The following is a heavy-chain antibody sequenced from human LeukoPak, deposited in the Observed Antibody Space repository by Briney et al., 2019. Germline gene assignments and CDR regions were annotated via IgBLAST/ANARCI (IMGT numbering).Heavy chain of an antibody. Sequence: PGRSLRLSCAASGFSFHDYAMHWVRQAPGKGLEWVSGISGDSGRSGYADSVRGRFTISRDNAKNSLYLQINTLRAEDTALYYCAKGEYRSGGNFDKWGQGTPVTVSS. CDR2: ISGDSGRS. V-gene: IGHV3-9*01. CDR3: AKGEYRSGGNFDK. D-gene: IGHD3-10*01. CDR1: GFSFHDYA. J-gene: IGHJ4*02.